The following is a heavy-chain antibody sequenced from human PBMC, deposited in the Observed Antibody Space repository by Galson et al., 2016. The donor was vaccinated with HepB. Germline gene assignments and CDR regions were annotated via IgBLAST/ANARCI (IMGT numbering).Heavy chain of an antibody. CDR1: GGTFSSNA. V-gene: IGHV1-69*13. J-gene: IGHJ4*02. D-gene: IGHD3-3*01. CDR3: ARADYDFWSGLYFDY. CDR2: IIPLYGTP. Sequence: SVKVSCKASGGTFSSNAIIWVRQAPGQGLEWMGGIIPLYGTPEYAQNFQDRVTITADESTSTAYMELSSLRSEDTAVYYCARADYDFWSGLYFDYWGQGTLVTVSS.